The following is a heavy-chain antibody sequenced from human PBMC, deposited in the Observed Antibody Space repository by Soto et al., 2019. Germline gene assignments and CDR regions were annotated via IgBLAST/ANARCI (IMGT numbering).Heavy chain of an antibody. V-gene: IGHV1-69*01. J-gene: IGHJ6*01. CDR1: GGTFSSYS. D-gene: IGHD6-13*01. CDR2: SIPIFRTA. CDR3: ARGGQHRKASYNYEMDV. Sequence: QVQLVQSGAEVKKPGSSVKVSCNASGGTFSSYSISWVRQAPGQGLEWMGGSIPIFRTANYAQKFQGRVTITADESTSTVYMELSSLRSEDTAVYYCARGGQHRKASYNYEMDVWGQGTTVSVSS.